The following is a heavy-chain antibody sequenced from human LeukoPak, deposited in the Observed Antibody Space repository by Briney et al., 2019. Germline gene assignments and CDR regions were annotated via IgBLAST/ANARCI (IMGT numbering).Heavy chain of an antibody. CDR1: GYTFTSYG. CDR2: ISAYNGNT. CDR3: ARTHYDILTGDAFDI. Sequence: ASVKVSCKASGYTFTSYGISWVRQAPGQGLEWMGWISAYNGNTNYAQKLQGRVTMTTDTSTSTAYMELRSLRSDDTAVYYCARTHYDILTGDAFDIWGQGTMVTVSS. J-gene: IGHJ3*02. V-gene: IGHV1-18*01. D-gene: IGHD3-9*01.